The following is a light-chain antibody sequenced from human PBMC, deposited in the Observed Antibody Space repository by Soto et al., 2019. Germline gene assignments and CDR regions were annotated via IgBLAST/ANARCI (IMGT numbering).Light chain of an antibody. CDR1: SSNIGAGYD. CDR3: QSYDSALSVYVV. CDR2: GDT. Sequence: QSVLTQPPSVSGAPGQRVTISCTGSSSNIGAGYDVHWYQQLPGTAPKPLIYGDTNRPSGVPDRFSGSKSGTSASLAITGLQAEDEADYYCQSYDSALSVYVVFGGGTKVTVL. J-gene: IGLJ2*01. V-gene: IGLV1-40*01.